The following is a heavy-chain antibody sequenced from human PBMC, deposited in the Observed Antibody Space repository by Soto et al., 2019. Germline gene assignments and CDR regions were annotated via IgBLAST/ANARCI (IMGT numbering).Heavy chain of an antibody. V-gene: IGHV1-3*01. J-gene: IGHJ4*02. CDR3: ARTGLDGDYFDY. CDR2: INAGNGNT. CDR1: GYTSTSYA. Sequence: ASVKVSCKASGYTSTSYAMHWVRQAPGQRLEWMGWINAGNGNTKYSQKFQGRVTITRDTSASTAYMELSSLRSEDTAVYYCARTGLDGDYFDYWGQGTLVTVSS. D-gene: IGHD4-17*01.